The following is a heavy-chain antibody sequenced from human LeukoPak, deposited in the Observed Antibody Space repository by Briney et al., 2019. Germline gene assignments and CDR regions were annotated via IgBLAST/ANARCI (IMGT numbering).Heavy chain of an antibody. D-gene: IGHD1-14*01. Sequence: GGSLRLSCAASGFTFSSYSMNWVRQAPGKGLEWVSSISSSSSYIYYADSVEGRFTISRGNAKNSLYLQMNSLRAEDTAVYYCARAHPRYYYDFWGQGTLVTVSS. J-gene: IGHJ4*02. CDR1: GFTFSSYS. V-gene: IGHV3-21*01. CDR3: ARAHPRYYYDF. CDR2: ISSSSSYI.